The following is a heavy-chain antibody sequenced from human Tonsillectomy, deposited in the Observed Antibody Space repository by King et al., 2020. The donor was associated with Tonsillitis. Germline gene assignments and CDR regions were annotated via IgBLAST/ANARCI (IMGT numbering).Heavy chain of an antibody. J-gene: IGHJ4*02. Sequence: VQLVESGGGLVQPGGSLRLSCAASGFTFSSYTMGWVRQAPGKGLEWGSAISGSGGSTYYADSVKGRVTISRDNSKSTLYLQMNSLRAEDTAVYYCAKGGSSWYYFDYWGQGTLVTVSS. CDR1: GFTFSSYT. D-gene: IGHD6-13*01. CDR3: AKGGSSWYYFDY. V-gene: IGHV3-23*04. CDR2: ISGSGGST.